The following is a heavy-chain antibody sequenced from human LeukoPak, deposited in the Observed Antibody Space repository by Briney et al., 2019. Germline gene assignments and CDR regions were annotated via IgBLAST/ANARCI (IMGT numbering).Heavy chain of an antibody. CDR3: AGGWRYDIRDWFDP. CDR1: GYTFTSYA. Sequence: ASVKVSCKASGYTFTSYAMHWVRQAPGQRLEWMGWINAGNGNTKYSQKFQGRVTITRDTSASTAYMELSSLRSEDTAVYYCAGGWRYDIRDWFDPWGQGTLVTVSS. D-gene: IGHD3-9*01. CDR2: INAGNGNT. V-gene: IGHV1-3*01. J-gene: IGHJ5*02.